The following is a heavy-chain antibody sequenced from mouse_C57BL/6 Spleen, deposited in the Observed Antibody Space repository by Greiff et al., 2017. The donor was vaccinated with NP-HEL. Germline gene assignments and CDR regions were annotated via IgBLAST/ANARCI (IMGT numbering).Heavy chain of an antibody. V-gene: IGHV1-9*01. Sequence: VQRVESGAELMKPGASVKLSCKATGYTFTGYWIEWVKQRPGHGLEWIGEILPGSGSTNYNEKFKGKATFTADTSSNTAYMQLSSLTTEDSAIYYCARSSLYYDYDAGKFAYWGQGTLVTVSA. J-gene: IGHJ3*01. CDR1: GYTFTGYW. D-gene: IGHD2-4*01. CDR2: ILPGSGST. CDR3: ARSSLYYDYDAGKFAY.